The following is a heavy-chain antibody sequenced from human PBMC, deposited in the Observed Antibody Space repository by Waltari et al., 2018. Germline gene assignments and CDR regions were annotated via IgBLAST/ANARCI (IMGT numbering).Heavy chain of an antibody. CDR2: IYSGGST. D-gene: IGHD3-22*01. Sequence: EVQLVESGGGLIQPGGSLRLSCAASGFTVSSNYMSWVRQAPGKGLEWVSVIYSGGSTYYADSVKGRFTISRDNAKNSLYLQMNSLRAEDTAVYYCARDIPYYYDSSGYFHFDYWGQGTLVTVSS. CDR3: ARDIPYYYDSSGYFHFDY. J-gene: IGHJ4*02. CDR1: GFTVSSNY. V-gene: IGHV3-53*01.